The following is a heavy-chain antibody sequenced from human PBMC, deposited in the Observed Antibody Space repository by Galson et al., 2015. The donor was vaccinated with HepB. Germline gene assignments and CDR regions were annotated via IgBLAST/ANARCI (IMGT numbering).Heavy chain of an antibody. V-gene: IGHV3-15*01. CDR3: TTDTPINGADPDDAFDI. D-gene: IGHD1-14*01. CDR2: IKSKTDGGTT. Sequence: LRLSCAASGFTFSNVWMSWVRQAPGKGLEWVGRIKSKTDGGTTDYAAPVKGRFTISRDDSKNTLYLQMNSLKTEDTAVYYCTTDTPINGADPDDAFDIWGQGTMVTVSS. CDR1: GFTFSNVW. J-gene: IGHJ3*02.